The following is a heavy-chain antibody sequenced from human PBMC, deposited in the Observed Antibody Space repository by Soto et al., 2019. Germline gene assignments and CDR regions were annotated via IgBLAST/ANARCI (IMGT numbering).Heavy chain of an antibody. V-gene: IGHV4-34*01. Sequence: SETLSLTCAVYGGSFSGYYWSWIRQPPGKGLEWIGSIYHSGSTYYNPSLKSRVTISLDTPKNQFSLKLSSVTAADTAVYYCAGAYSTSWYSHFDYWGQGSLVTVSS. D-gene: IGHD6-13*01. J-gene: IGHJ4*02. CDR3: AGAYSTSWYSHFDY. CDR1: GGSFSGYY. CDR2: IYHSGST.